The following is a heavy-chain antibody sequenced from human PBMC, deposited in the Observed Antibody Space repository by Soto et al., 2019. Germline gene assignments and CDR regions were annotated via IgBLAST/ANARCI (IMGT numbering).Heavy chain of an antibody. CDR2: MEPSSGKT. D-gene: IGHD3-10*01. J-gene: IGHJ4*02. CDR1: GCSFTSLD. Sequence: ASVKVSCKASGCSFTSLDINWVRQTAGQGLEWMGWMEPSSGKTGYAQKFHDRVTMTSDTSINTAYMELTTLTSDDTAFYYCSRGITAGVESRGQGTL. CDR3: SRGITAGVES. V-gene: IGHV1-8*01.